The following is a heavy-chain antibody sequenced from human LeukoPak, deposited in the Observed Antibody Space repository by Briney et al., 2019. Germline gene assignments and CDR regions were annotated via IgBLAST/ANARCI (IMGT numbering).Heavy chain of an antibody. CDR3: ARALGGWPDAFDI. CDR2: ISSAASIV. J-gene: IGHJ3*02. Sequence: GGSLRLSCAASGFSFSTYEMNWVRQAPGKGLKWISYISSAASIVDYADSVRGRFTISRDNAKNTLYLQMNSLRAEDTAVYYRARALGGWPDAFDIWGQGTMVTVSS. D-gene: IGHD6-19*01. CDR1: GFSFSTYE. V-gene: IGHV3-48*03.